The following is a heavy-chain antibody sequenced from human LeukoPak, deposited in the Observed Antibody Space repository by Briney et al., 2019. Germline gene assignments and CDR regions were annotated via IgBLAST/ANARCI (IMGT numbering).Heavy chain of an antibody. CDR2: ISSLSGTI. Sequence: GGSLRLSCAASGFTFSSYSMNWVRQAPGEGLEWVSYISSLSGTIYYAGSVKGRFTISRDNAKNSLYLQMDSLRAEDTAVYYCAKHDSSTSRRRRTTIGAFDIWGQGTMVTVSS. J-gene: IGHJ3*02. V-gene: IGHV3-48*01. CDR1: GFTFSSYS. D-gene: IGHD2-2*01. CDR3: AKHDSSTSRRRRTTIGAFDI.